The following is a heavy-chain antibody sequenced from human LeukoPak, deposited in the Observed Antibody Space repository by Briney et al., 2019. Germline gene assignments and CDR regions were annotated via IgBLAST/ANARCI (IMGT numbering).Heavy chain of an antibody. D-gene: IGHD6-13*01. CDR3: ARLPDRAAAATGADY. J-gene: IGHJ4*02. CDR2: ISHSGTT. CDR1: GYSISSGYY. V-gene: IGHV4-38-2*02. Sequence: PSETLSLTCTVSGYSISSGYYWGWIRQPPGKGLEWIGSISHSGTTYYNPSLKSRVTISVDTSKNQFSLKLSSVTAADTAVYYCARLPDRAAAATGADYWGQETLVTVSS.